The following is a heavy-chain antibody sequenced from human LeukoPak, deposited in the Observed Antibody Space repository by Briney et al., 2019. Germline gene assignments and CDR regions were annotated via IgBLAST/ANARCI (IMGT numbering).Heavy chain of an antibody. CDR2: ISSSGSTI. Sequence: QPGGSLRLSCAASGFTFRSYEMNWVRQAPGKGLEWVSYISSSGSTIYYADSVKGRFTISRDNAKNSLYLQMNSLRAEDTAVYYCARGLNSLDYWGPGTLVTVSS. CDR3: ARGLNSLDY. D-gene: IGHD5-24*01. CDR1: GFTFRSYE. V-gene: IGHV3-48*03. J-gene: IGHJ4*02.